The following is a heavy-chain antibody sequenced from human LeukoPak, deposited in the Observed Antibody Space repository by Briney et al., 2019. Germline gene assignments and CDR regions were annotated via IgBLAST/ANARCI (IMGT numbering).Heavy chain of an antibody. D-gene: IGHD5-24*01. J-gene: IGHJ5*01. V-gene: IGHV3-21*04. Sequence: GGSLRLSCAASGFTFSSYSMNWVRQAPGKGLEWVSSISSSSSYIYYADSVKGRFTISRDNAKNSLYLQMNSLRAEDTAVYYCAKDDNWLQFESWGQGTLVTVSS. CDR3: AKDDNWLQFES. CDR2: ISSSSSYI. CDR1: GFTFSSYS.